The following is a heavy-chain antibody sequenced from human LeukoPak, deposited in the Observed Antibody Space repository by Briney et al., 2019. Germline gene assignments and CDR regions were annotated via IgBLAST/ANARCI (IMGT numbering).Heavy chain of an antibody. Sequence: GGSLRLSCAASGFTFSSYSMNWVRQAPGKGLEWVSSISSSGSYIYYADSVKGRFTISRDNAKNSLYLQMNSLRDEDTAIYYCATDLHYAFDFWGLGTLVTVSS. D-gene: IGHD4-17*01. CDR3: ATDLHYAFDF. J-gene: IGHJ4*02. CDR2: ISSSGSYI. CDR1: GFTFSSYS. V-gene: IGHV3-21*06.